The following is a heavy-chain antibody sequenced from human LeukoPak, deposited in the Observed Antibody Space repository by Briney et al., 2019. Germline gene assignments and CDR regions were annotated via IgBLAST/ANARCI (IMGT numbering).Heavy chain of an antibody. Sequence: SQTLSLTCAISGDSVSGSPAVWNWIRQSPSRGLEWLGRAYYRPKWFIDYALSVKGRITITPDTSKNQFSLQLNSVTAEDTAVYYCARGAVRGGTNFDYWGQGTLVTVSS. CDR3: ARGAVRGGTNFDY. CDR1: GDSVSGSPAV. D-gene: IGHD3-10*01. J-gene: IGHJ4*02. V-gene: IGHV6-1*01. CDR2: AYYRPKWFI.